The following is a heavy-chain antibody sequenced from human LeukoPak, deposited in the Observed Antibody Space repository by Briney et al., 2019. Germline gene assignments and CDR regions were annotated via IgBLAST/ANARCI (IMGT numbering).Heavy chain of an antibody. J-gene: IGHJ4*02. V-gene: IGHV3-74*01. CDR1: GFTFNNYF. CDR2: ITGDGSGT. D-gene: IGHD2-8*01. Sequence: GGSLRLSCAASGFTFNNYFMHWVRQAPGKGLVRVSRITGDGSGTDYADSVKGRFTISRDNAKNTLYLQMNSLRAGDTAVYYCARDGEGYCTNGVCSFLDYWGQGTLVTVSS. CDR3: ARDGEGYCTNGVCSFLDY.